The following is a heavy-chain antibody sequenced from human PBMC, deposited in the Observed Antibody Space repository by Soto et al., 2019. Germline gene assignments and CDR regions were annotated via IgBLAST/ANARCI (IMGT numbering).Heavy chain of an antibody. V-gene: IGHV1-18*01. CDR1: GYTFTSYG. CDR3: AREARDFWSGYYPTSGPNWFDP. Sequence: ASVKVSCKASGYTFTSYGISWVRQAPGQGLEWMGWIIAYNGNTNYAQKLQGRVTMTTDTSTSTAYMELRSLRSDDTAVYYCAREARDFWSGYYPTSGPNWFDPWGQRTLVTVSS. J-gene: IGHJ5*02. D-gene: IGHD3-3*01. CDR2: IIAYNGNT.